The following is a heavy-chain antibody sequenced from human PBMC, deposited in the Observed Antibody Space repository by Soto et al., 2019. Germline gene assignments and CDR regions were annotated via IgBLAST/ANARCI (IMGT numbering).Heavy chain of an antibody. J-gene: IGHJ4*02. CDR3: ARSPYSVSYLAYFDY. CDR2: ISYDGSNK. D-gene: IGHD1-26*01. V-gene: IGHV3-30*03. Sequence: QVQLVESGGGVVQPGRSLRLSCAASGFTFSSYGMHWVRQAPGKGLEWVAVISYDGSNKHYADSAKGRFTISRDNPKNTLYLQMNSLRAEDTAVYYCARSPYSVSYLAYFDYWGQGTLVTVTS. CDR1: GFTFSSYG.